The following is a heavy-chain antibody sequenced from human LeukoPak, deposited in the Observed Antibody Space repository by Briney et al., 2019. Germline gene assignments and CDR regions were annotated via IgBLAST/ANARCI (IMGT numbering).Heavy chain of an antibody. Sequence: PSETLTLTCTVSGGSISSSSYYWGWIRQPPGKGLEWIGSIYYSGSTYYNPSLKSRVTISVDTSKNQFSLKLSSVTAADTAVYYCARLFDPESGLLWFGELLRGVYFDYWGQGTLVTVSS. CDR1: GGSISSSSYY. CDR2: IYYSGST. CDR3: ARLFDPESGLLWFGELLRGVYFDY. V-gene: IGHV4-39*01. D-gene: IGHD3-10*01. J-gene: IGHJ4*02.